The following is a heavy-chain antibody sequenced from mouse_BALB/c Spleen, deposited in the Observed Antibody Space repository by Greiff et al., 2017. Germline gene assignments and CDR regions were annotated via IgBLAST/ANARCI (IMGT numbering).Heavy chain of an antibody. J-gene: IGHJ2*01. CDR2: ISSGGSYT. CDR1: GFTFSSYG. D-gene: IGHD2-3*01. V-gene: IGHV5-6*01. CDR3: ARPVGYYYFDY. Sequence: EVQVVESGGDLVKPGGSLKLSCAASGFTFSSYGMSWVRQTPDKRLEWVATISSGGSYTYYPDSVKGRFTISRDNAKNTLYLQMSKVRSEDTALYYCARPVGYYYFDYWGQGTTLTVSS.